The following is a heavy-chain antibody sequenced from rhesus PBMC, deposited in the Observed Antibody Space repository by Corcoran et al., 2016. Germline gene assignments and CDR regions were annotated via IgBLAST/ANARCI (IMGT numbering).Heavy chain of an antibody. CDR3: ARKYSGSWNRFDV. V-gene: IGHV4-80*01. J-gene: IGHJ5-1*01. CDR2: INGNSGST. D-gene: IGHD6-25*01. CDR1: GASISSYW. Sequence: QVQLQESGPGLVKPSEPLSLTCAVSGASISSYWWSWIRQSPGKGLAWIGEINGNSGSTYYNPSLKSRVTISKDASKNQFSLKVNSVTAADTAVYYCARKYSGSWNRFDVWGPGVLVTGSS.